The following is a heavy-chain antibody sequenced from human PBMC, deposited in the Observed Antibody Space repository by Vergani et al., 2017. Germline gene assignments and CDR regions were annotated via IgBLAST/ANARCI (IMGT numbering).Heavy chain of an antibody. CDR3: AREIVEFSGEVLPRFDP. J-gene: IGHJ5*02. Sequence: EVQLVQSGAEVKKPGATVKISCKVSGYTFTDYYMHWVQQAPGKGLEWMGLVDPEDGETIYAEKFQGRVTITADTSTDTAYMELSSLRSEDTAVYYCAREIVEFSGEVLPRFDPWGQGTLVTVSS. V-gene: IGHV1-69-2*01. D-gene: IGHD2-15*01. CDR2: VDPEDGET. CDR1: GYTFTDYY.